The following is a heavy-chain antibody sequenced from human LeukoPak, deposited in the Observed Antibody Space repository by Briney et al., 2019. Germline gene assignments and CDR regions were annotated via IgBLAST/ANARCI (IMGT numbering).Heavy chain of an antibody. V-gene: IGHV3-30*03. CDR2: ISYDGSKK. J-gene: IGHJ4*02. CDR1: GYTFSSYH. D-gene: IGHD5-24*01. Sequence: GGSLRLSCAGSGYTFSSYHMHWLRQAPGKGLEWVALISYDGSKKYYADSLQGRVTVSRDNSRNTLYLQLQTLRPEDTAVYYCARDAYKGLYYFDYWGREPWSPSPQ. CDR3: ARDAYKGLYYFDY.